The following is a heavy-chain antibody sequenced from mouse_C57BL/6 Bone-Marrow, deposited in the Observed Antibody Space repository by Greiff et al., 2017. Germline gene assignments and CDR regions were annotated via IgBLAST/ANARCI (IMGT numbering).Heavy chain of an antibody. V-gene: IGHV1-55*01. J-gene: IGHJ2*01. CDR3: ALYDAHY. D-gene: IGHD2-3*01. CDR2: IYPGSGST. Sequence: QVQLQQPGAELVKPGASVQMSCKASGYTFTSYWITWVKQRPGQGLEWIGDIYPGSGSTTYNEKFKSKATLTVDTSSSTAYMQLSSLTSEDAAVYYSALYDAHYWGQGTTHTVSS. CDR1: GYTFTSYW.